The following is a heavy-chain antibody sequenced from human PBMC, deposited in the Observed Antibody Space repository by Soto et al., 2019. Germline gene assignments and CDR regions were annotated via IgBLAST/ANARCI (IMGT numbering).Heavy chain of an antibody. J-gene: IGHJ4*02. V-gene: IGHV1-46*01. CDR2: IDPSGNGT. CDR3: AINYYDSSGYLY. D-gene: IGHD3-22*01. CDR1: GHTLINYY. Sequence: QVQLVQSGAEVKKPGASVKVSCKTSGHTLINYYMHWVRQAPGQGRDWLGKIDPSGNGTSYAERFQGRITLTSDTSTKTVYVELSSLRSEDTAIYYCAINYYDSSGYLYWGQGTLVTVSS.